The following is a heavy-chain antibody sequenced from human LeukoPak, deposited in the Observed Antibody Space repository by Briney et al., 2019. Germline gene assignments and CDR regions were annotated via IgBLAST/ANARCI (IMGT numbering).Heavy chain of an antibody. D-gene: IGHD6-13*01. CDR2: IYYSGST. Sequence: SETLSLTCTVSGGSISSGGYYWSWIRQHPGKGLEWIGYIYYSGSTYYSPSLKSRVTISVDTSKNQFSLKLSSVTAADTAVYYCARAGKQQLPHYWGQGTLVTVSS. CDR3: ARAGKQQLPHY. V-gene: IGHV4-31*03. CDR1: GGSISSGGYY. J-gene: IGHJ4*02.